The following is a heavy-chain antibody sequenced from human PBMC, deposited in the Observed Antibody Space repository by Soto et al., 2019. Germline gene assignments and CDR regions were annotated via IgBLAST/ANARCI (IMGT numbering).Heavy chain of an antibody. CDR3: AKERWIQDYWYFDL. Sequence: QVQLVESGGGVVQPGRSLRLSCAASGFTFSSYGMHWVRQAPGKGLEWVAVISYDGSNKYYADSVKGRFTISRDNSKNTLYLQMNSLRAEDTAVYYCAKERWIQDYWYFDLWGRGTLVTVSS. D-gene: IGHD5-18*01. V-gene: IGHV3-30*18. CDR1: GFTFSSYG. CDR2: ISYDGSNK. J-gene: IGHJ2*01.